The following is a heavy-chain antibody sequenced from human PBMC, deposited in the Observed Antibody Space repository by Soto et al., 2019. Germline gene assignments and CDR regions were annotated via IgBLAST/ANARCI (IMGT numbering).Heavy chain of an antibody. Sequence: QVQLVQSGAEVKKPGASVKVSCKASGYTFTSYYMHWVRQAPGQGLEWMGIINPSGGSTSYAQKFQGDVTMTSYTSTSTFYLELSSLRSEDTAVYYCARSYCGGDCYYSRGYNWFDPWGQGTLVTVSS. CDR3: ARSYCGGDCYYSRGYNWFDP. CDR2: INPSGGST. D-gene: IGHD2-21*02. J-gene: IGHJ5*02. V-gene: IGHV1-46*01. CDR1: GYTFTSYY.